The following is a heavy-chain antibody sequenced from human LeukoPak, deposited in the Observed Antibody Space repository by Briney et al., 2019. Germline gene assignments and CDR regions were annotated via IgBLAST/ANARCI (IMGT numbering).Heavy chain of an antibody. V-gene: IGHV4-34*01. CDR3: ARLLNYYGSGSYFVSGTPYRYNWFDP. CDR1: GGSFSGYY. CDR2: INHSGST. J-gene: IGHJ5*02. D-gene: IGHD3-10*01. Sequence: PSETLSLTCAVYGGSFSGYYWSWIRQPPGKGLEWIGEINHSGSTNYNPSLKSRVTISVDTSKNQFSLKLSSVTAADTAVYYCARLLNYYGSGSYFVSGTPYRYNWFDPWGQGTLVTVSS.